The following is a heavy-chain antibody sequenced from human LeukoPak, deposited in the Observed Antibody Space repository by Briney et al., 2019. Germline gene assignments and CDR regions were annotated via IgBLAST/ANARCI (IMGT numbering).Heavy chain of an antibody. CDR1: GGSFSDYY. J-gene: IGHJ4*02. CDR3: ARERFPRRVFDY. Sequence: SETLSLTCAVYGGSFSDYYWSWIRQPAGKGLEWIGRIYTSGSTTYNPSLKSRVTMSVDTSKSQFSLNLMSVTAADTAVYYCARERFPRRVFDYWGQGTLVTVSS. D-gene: IGHD3-10*01. CDR2: IYTSGST. V-gene: IGHV4-4*07.